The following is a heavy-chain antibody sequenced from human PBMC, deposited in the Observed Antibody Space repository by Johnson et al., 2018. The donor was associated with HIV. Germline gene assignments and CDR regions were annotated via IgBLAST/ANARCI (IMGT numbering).Heavy chain of an antibody. Sequence: VQLVESGGGLVQPGGSLRLSCAASGFTFSDYWMSWVRQAPGKGLEWVANIKQDESEKYYVDSVKGRFSISRDNTKNSLYLQMNSLRAEDTALYYCAKDLYYYDSSGYFAFDIWGQGTMVTVSS. CDR1: GFTFSDYW. D-gene: IGHD3-22*01. J-gene: IGHJ3*02. CDR3: AKDLYYYDSSGYFAFDI. V-gene: IGHV3-7*05. CDR2: IKQDESEK.